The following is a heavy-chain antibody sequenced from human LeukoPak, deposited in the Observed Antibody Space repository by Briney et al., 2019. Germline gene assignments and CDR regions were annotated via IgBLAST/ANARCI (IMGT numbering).Heavy chain of an antibody. J-gene: IGHJ4*02. CDR3: ARGTKTGYTGYDWNY. Sequence: SETLSLTCTVSGGSISSYYWSWIRQPPGKGLEWIGYIYYSGSTSYNPSLKSRVTISVDTSSNQFSLILTSVTAADTAVYHCARGTKTGYTGYDWNYWGQGSLVTVSS. CDR1: GGSISSYY. CDR2: IYYSGST. V-gene: IGHV4-59*01. D-gene: IGHD5-12*01.